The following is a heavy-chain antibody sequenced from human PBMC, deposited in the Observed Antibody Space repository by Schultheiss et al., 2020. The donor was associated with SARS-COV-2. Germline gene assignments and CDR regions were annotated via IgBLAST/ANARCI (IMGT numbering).Heavy chain of an antibody. CDR2: INHSGST. V-gene: IGHV4-59*12. Sequence: SETLSLTCTVSGGSISSYYWSWIRQPAGNGLEWIGEINHSGSTNYNPSLKSRVTISVDKSKNQFSLKLSSVTAADTAVYYCARGPSFDYWGQGTLVTVSS. CDR3: ARGPSFDY. J-gene: IGHJ4*02. CDR1: GGSISSYY.